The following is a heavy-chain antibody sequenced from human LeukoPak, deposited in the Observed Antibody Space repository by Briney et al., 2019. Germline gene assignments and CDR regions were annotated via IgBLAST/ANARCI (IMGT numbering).Heavy chain of an antibody. CDR1: GLTFRSHA. V-gene: IGHV3-30*18. D-gene: IGHD5-12*01. Sequence: GGSLRLSCAVPGLTFRSHAMHWVRQAPGKGLEWVAVISYDGSNKFYAESVKGRFTISRDNSKNTLYLQMNSLRAEDTAVYYCAQDGGYSYDSFDYWGQGTLVTVSS. CDR3: AQDGGYSYDSFDY. CDR2: ISYDGSNK. J-gene: IGHJ4*02.